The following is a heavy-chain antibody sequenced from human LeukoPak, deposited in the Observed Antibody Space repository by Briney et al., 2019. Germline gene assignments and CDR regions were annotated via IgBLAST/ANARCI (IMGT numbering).Heavy chain of an antibody. Sequence: GGSLRLSCAASGFNFGSYAMNWVRQAPGKGLEWVSGINWNGGSTGYADSVKGRFTISRDNAKNSLYLQMNSLRAEDTALYYCARRIHDGYNYYFDYWGQGTLVTVSS. CDR2: INWNGGST. J-gene: IGHJ4*02. D-gene: IGHD5-24*01. CDR1: GFNFGSYA. V-gene: IGHV3-20*04. CDR3: ARRIHDGYNYYFDY.